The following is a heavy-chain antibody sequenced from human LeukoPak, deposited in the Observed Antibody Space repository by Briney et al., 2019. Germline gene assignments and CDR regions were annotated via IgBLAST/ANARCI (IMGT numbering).Heavy chain of an antibody. J-gene: IGHJ4*02. CDR3: ARNLYYYDSSGYSRALGY. D-gene: IGHD3-22*01. CDR1: GGSFSGYY. V-gene: IGHV4-34*01. CDR2: INHSGST. Sequence: SETLSLTCAVYGGSFSGYYWSWIRQPPGKGLEWIGEINHSGSTNYNPSLKSRVSISVDTSKNQFSLKLSSVTAADTAVYYCARNLYYYDSSGYSRALGYWGQGTLVTVSS.